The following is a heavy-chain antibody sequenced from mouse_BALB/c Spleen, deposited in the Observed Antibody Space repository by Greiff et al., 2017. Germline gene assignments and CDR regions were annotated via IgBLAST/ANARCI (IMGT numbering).Heavy chain of an antibody. CDR1: GYTFTDYN. V-gene: IGHV1S29*02. CDR2: IYPYNGGT. Sequence: VQLQQSGPELVKPGASVKTSCKASGYTFTDYNMHWVKQSHGKSLEWIGYIYPYNGGTGYNQKFKSKATLTVDNSSSTAYMELRSLTSEDSAVYYCARGGLRLRGDFDYWGQGTTRTVSS. D-gene: IGHD1-2*01. CDR3: ARGGLRLRGDFDY. J-gene: IGHJ2*01.